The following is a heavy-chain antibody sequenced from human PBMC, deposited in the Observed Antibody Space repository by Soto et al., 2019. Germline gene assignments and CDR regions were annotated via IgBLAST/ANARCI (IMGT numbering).Heavy chain of an antibody. Sequence: GGSLRLSCAASGFTFDDYGMSWVRQAPGKGLEWVSGINWNGGSTGYADSVKGRFTISRDNAKNSLYLQMNSLRAEDTALYHCARDYYGSGSYYNPSAFDIWGQGTMVTVSS. CDR2: INWNGGST. V-gene: IGHV3-20*01. D-gene: IGHD3-10*01. CDR3: ARDYYGSGSYYNPSAFDI. CDR1: GFTFDDYG. J-gene: IGHJ3*02.